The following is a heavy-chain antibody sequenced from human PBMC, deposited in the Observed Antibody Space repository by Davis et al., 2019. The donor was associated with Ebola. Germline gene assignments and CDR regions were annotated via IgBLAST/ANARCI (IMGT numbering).Heavy chain of an antibody. CDR2: INWNGGST. D-gene: IGHD3-9*01. J-gene: IGHJ5*02. V-gene: IGHV3-20*01. CDR1: GFTVSSNY. Sequence: PGGSLRLSCAASGFTVSSNYMSWVRQAPGKGLEWVSGINWNGGSTGYADSVKGRFTISRDNAKSSLYLQMNSLRAEDTALYHCARVNALTGYSRFDPWGQGTQVTVSS. CDR3: ARVNALTGYSRFDP.